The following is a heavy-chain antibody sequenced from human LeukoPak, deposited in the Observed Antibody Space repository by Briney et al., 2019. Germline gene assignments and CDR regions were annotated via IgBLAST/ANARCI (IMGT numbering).Heavy chain of an antibody. V-gene: IGHV3-23*01. CDR1: GFTFSSYG. Sequence: PGGSLRLSCAASGFTFSSYGMNWVRQAPGKGLEWVSGIVPSGGTTYYADSVKGRFTVSRDNSKNTLYLQMNSLRAEDTAVYYCARDSLPWGAEAVAGTTGDQDPTFDYWGQGTLVTVSS. D-gene: IGHD6-19*01. CDR2: IVPSGGTT. J-gene: IGHJ4*02. CDR3: ARDSLPWGAEAVAGTTGDQDPTFDY.